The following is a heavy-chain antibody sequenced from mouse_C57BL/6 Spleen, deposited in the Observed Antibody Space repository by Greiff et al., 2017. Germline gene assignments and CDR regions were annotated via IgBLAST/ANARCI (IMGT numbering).Heavy chain of an antibody. Sequence: VQLQQPGAELVKPGAPVTLSCKASGSTFTSYWMHWVKLRPGRGLAWIGRFDPNSDGTTYNEKFKSKATLTVDKPSSTAYMQLSSLTSEDTAVNYCAIYYYYEAMDYWGQGTSVTVSS. V-gene: IGHV1-72*01. CDR2: FDPNSDGT. D-gene: IGHD1-1*01. CDR3: AIYYYYEAMDY. CDR1: GSTFTSYW. J-gene: IGHJ4*01.